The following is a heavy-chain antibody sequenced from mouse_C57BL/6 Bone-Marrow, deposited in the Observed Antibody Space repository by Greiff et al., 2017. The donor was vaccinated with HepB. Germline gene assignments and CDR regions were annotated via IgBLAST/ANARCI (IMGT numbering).Heavy chain of an antibody. V-gene: IGHV5-6*01. D-gene: IGHD1-1*01. Sequence: EVKLMESGGDLVKPGGSLKLSCAASGFTFSSYGMSWVRQTPDKRLEWVATISSGGSYTYYPDSVKGRFTISRDNAKNTLYLQMSSLKSEDTAMYYCARLITTPRYFDVWGTGTTVTVSS. CDR2: ISSGGSYT. J-gene: IGHJ1*03. CDR1: GFTFSSYG. CDR3: ARLITTPRYFDV.